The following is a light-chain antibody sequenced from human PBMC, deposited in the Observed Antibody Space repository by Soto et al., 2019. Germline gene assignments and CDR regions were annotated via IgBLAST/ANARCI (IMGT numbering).Light chain of an antibody. V-gene: IGKV1-5*03. Sequence: DIQMTQSPSTLSASVGDRVTINCRASPSIARCVAWYQQKPGKAPKDLIYEASILESGVPSRFSGIGAGTEFTVTLYSLAPDEFATYYCQQYNTYPATFGQGTKVQIK. CDR2: EAS. J-gene: IGKJ1*01. CDR3: QQYNTYPAT. CDR1: PSIARC.